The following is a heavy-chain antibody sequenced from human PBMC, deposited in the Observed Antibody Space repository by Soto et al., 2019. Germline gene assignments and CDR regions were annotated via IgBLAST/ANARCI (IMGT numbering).Heavy chain of an antibody. CDR2: IYYSGST. V-gene: IGHV4-39*01. D-gene: IGHD6-19*01. CDR3: ARLPLYSSGWYGMDV. J-gene: IGHJ6*02. CDR1: GGSISSSSYY. Sequence: SETLSLTCTVSGGSISSSSYYWGWIRQPPGKGLEWIGSIYYSGSTYYNPSLKSRVTISVDTSKNQFSLKLSSVTAADTAVYYCARLPLYSSGWYGMDVWGQGTTVTVSS.